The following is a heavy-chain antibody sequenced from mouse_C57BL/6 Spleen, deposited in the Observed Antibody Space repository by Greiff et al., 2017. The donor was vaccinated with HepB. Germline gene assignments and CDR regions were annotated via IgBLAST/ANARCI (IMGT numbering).Heavy chain of an antibody. D-gene: IGHD2-4*01. CDR2: INYDGSST. V-gene: IGHV5-16*01. J-gene: IGHJ1*03. CDR3: ARDGGLHWYFDV. CDR1: GFTFSDYY. Sequence: EVKLVESEGGLVQPGSSMKLSCTASGFTFSDYYMAWVRQVPEKGLEWVANINYDGSSTYYLDSLKSRFIISRDNAKNILYLQMSSLKSEDTATYYCARDGGLHWYFDVWGTGTTVTVSS.